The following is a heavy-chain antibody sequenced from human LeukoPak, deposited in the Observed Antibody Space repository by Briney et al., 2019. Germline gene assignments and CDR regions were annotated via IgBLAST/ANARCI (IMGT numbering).Heavy chain of an antibody. CDR1: GYTFTSYG. V-gene: IGHV1-18*01. CDR2: ISAYSGNT. Sequence: GASVKVSCKASGYTFTSYGISWVRQAPGQGLEWMGWISAYSGNTNYAQKLQGRVTMTTDTSTSTAYMELSRLRSDDTAVYYCARVSSTSCVDYWGQGTLVTVSS. D-gene: IGHD2-2*01. J-gene: IGHJ4*02. CDR3: ARVSSTSCVDY.